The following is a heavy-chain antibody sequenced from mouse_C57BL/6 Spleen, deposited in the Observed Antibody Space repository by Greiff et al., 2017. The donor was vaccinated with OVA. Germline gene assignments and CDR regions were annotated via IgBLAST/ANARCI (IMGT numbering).Heavy chain of an antibody. CDR3: TRTYYYSSSYAWFAY. CDR2: IDPETGGT. V-gene: IGHV1-15*01. CDR1: GYTFTDYE. J-gene: IGHJ3*01. D-gene: IGHD1-1*01. Sequence: VQLQQSGAELVRPGASVTLSCKASGYTFTDYEMHWVKQTPVHGLEWIGAIDPETGGTAYNQKFKGKAILTADKYSSTAYMELRSLTSEDSAVYYCTRTYYYSSSYAWFAYWGQGTLVTVSA.